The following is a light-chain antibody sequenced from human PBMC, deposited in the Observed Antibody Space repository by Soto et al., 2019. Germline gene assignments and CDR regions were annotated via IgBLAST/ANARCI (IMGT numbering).Light chain of an antibody. CDR1: QSVSSY. CDR2: DAS. V-gene: IGKV3-11*01. J-gene: IGKJ5*01. CDR3: QQYNNWPRT. Sequence: EIVLTQSPATLSLSPXERATLSCRASQSVSSYLAWYQXKPGQAPRLLIYDASNRAAGIPARFSGRLSGTDFTLTISSLQSEDFAVYHCQQYNNWPRTFGQGTRLEIK.